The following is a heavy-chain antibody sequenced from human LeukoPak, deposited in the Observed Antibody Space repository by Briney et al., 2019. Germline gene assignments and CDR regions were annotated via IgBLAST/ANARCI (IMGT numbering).Heavy chain of an antibody. CDR1: GFTFSNYN. J-gene: IGHJ3*02. CDR2: ISTSSSYI. Sequence: GGSLRLSCAASGFTFSNYNMNWVRQAPGKGLEWVSSISTSSSYIYYADSVKGRFTISRDNAKNSLYLQMNSLRAEDTAVYYCAREVTVFGAVRGSRDAFNMWGQGTLVTVSS. D-gene: IGHD3-3*01. V-gene: IGHV3-21*04. CDR3: AREVTVFGAVRGSRDAFNM.